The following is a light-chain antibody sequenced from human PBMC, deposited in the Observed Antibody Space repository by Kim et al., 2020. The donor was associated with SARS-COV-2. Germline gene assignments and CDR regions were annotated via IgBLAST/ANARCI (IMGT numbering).Light chain of an antibody. J-gene: IGLJ3*02. CDR2: DVD. CDR3: SSFRSGDTLL. CDR1: GSDVAAYKF. V-gene: IGLV2-14*04. Sequence: GQPKTTSATGTGSDVAAYKFVSWYQQHPGESPKVIIYDVDNRPSGVSNRFSGSKCGSTASLTISEVQAGDEADYYCSSFRSGDTLLFGGGTQLTVL.